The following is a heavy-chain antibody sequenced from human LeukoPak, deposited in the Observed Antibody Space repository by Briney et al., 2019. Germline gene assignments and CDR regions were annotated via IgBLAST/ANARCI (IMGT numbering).Heavy chain of an antibody. Sequence: GESLKISCQGSGYNFKSHWIGWVRQVPGKGLEWMGIIWPSDSDTKYSPSFQGQVTFSADTSINTAYLQWSSLKASDTAMYYCARPVASARGRDSHDWGQGTLVTVSS. J-gene: IGHJ4*02. CDR2: IWPSDSDT. D-gene: IGHD3-16*01. CDR3: ARPVASARGRDSHD. CDR1: GYNFKSHW. V-gene: IGHV5-51*01.